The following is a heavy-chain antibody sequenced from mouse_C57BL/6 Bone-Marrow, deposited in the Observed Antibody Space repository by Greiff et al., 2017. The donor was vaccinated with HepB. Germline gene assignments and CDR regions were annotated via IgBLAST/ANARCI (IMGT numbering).Heavy chain of an antibody. J-gene: IGHJ2*01. CDR1: GYTFTSYW. D-gene: IGHD2-5*01. Sequence: VKLMESGAELVRPGSSVKLSCKASGYTFTSYWMHWVKQRPIQGLEWIGNIDPSDSETHYNQKFKDKATLTVDKSSSTAYMQLSSLTSEDSAVYYCAVVTTVYFDYWGQGTTLTVSS. V-gene: IGHV1-52*01. CDR3: AVVTTVYFDY. CDR2: IDPSDSET.